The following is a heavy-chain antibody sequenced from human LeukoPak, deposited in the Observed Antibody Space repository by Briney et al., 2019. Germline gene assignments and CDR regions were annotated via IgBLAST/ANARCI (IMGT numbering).Heavy chain of an antibody. CDR1: GFTFSSYA. CDR3: AKHPQLRYFDWFPTFFD. Sequence: TGGSLRLSCAASGFTFSSYAMSWVRQAPGKGLEWVSAISGSGGSTYYADSVKGRFTISRDNSKNTLYLQMDSLRAEDKAVYYCAKHPQLRYFDWFPTFFDWGQGTLVTVSS. CDR2: ISGSGGST. D-gene: IGHD3-9*01. V-gene: IGHV3-23*01. J-gene: IGHJ4*02.